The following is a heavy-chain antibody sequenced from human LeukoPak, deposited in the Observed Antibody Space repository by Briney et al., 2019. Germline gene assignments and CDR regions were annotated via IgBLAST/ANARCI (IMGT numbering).Heavy chain of an antibody. J-gene: IGHJ4*02. D-gene: IGHD6-13*01. CDR1: GGSINNNNYY. CDR3: ARPISSSWYGGFDY. V-gene: IGHV4-39*01. CDR2: IYYRGNS. Sequence: SETLSRTCTVSGGSINNNNYYWGWIRQPPGKGLEWIGSIYYRGNSYYNPSLKSRVTISVHTSKNQFSLKLSSVTAADTAVYYCARPISSSWYGGFDYWGQGTLVTVSS.